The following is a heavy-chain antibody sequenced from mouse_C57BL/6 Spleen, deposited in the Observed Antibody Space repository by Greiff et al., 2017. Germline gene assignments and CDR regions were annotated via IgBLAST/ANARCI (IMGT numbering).Heavy chain of an antibody. V-gene: IGHV6-3*01. Sequence: EVKLEESGGGLVQPGGSMKLSCVASGFTFSNYWMNWVRQSPEKGLEWVAQIRLKSDNYATHYAESVKGRFTISRDDSQSSVYLQMNNLRTEDTGIYCCTGGYPWYFDVWGTGTTVTVSS. CDR1: GFTFSNYW. J-gene: IGHJ1*03. CDR3: TGGYPWYFDV. D-gene: IGHD2-2*01. CDR2: IRLKSDNYAT.